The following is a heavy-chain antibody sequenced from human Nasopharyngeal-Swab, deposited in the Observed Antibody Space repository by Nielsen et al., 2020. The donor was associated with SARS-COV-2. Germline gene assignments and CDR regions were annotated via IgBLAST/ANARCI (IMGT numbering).Heavy chain of an antibody. Sequence: GESLKISCAASGFTFSSYSMNWVRQAPGKGLEWVSSISSSSSYIYYADSVKGRFTISRDNAKNSLYLQMNSLRAEDTAVYYCARDVNRNDGAYYFDYWGQGTLVTVSS. CDR2: ISSSSSYI. D-gene: IGHD1-1*01. J-gene: IGHJ4*02. CDR1: GFTFSSYS. V-gene: IGHV3-21*01. CDR3: ARDVNRNDGAYYFDY.